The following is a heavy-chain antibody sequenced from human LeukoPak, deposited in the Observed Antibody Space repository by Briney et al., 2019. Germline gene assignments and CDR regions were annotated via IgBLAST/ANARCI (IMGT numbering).Heavy chain of an antibody. Sequence: RTGGSLRLSCAASGFTFSDYYMSWIRQAPGKGLEWLSYISSSGSTIYYADSVKGRFTISRDNAKNSLYLQMNSLRAEDTAVYYCARDPYSGSYPDAFDIWGQGTMVTVSS. CDR3: ARDPYSGSYPDAFDI. V-gene: IGHV3-11*01. D-gene: IGHD1-26*01. J-gene: IGHJ3*02. CDR2: ISSSGSTI. CDR1: GFTFSDYY.